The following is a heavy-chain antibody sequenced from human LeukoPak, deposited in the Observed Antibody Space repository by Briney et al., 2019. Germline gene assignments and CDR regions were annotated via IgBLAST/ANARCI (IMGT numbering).Heavy chain of an antibody. Sequence: GGSLRLSCAASGLIFSKYWMTWVRQAPGKGLEWVASIKPDGSEKYYLDSVKGRFTISRDNARDSLYLQMNSLRDDDTSVYFCARDASALYWGRGTLVTVSS. CDR1: GLIFSKYW. J-gene: IGHJ4*02. CDR3: ARDASALY. D-gene: IGHD6-19*01. CDR2: IKPDGSEK. V-gene: IGHV3-7*01.